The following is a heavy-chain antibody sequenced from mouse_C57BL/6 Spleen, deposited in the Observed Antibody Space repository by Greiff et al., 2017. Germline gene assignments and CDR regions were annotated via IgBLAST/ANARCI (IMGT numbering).Heavy chain of an antibody. Sequence: QVQLQQPGAELVRPGTSVKLSCKASGYTFTSYWMHWVKQRPGQGLEWIGVIDPSDSYTNYNQKFKGKATLTVDTSSSTAYVQLSSLTSEDSAVYYCARNYSNMDYWGQGTSVTVSS. CDR1: GYTFTSYW. V-gene: IGHV1-59*01. CDR2: IDPSDSYT. J-gene: IGHJ4*01. D-gene: IGHD2-5*01. CDR3: ARNYSNMDY.